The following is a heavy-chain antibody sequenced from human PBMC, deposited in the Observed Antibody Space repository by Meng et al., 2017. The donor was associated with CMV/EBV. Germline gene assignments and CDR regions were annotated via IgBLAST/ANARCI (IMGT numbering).Heavy chain of an antibody. CDR3: ARFNYDFWSGYPAVLYGMDV. CDR1: GFTFDDYA. D-gene: IGHD3-3*01. Sequence: GGSLRLSCAASGFTFDDYAMHWVRQAPGKGLEWVSGISWNSGSIGYADSVKGRFTISRDNAKNSLYLQMNSLRAEDTAVYYCARFNYDFWSGYPAVLYGMDVWGQGTTVTVSS. J-gene: IGHJ6*02. V-gene: IGHV3-9*01. CDR2: ISWNSGSI.